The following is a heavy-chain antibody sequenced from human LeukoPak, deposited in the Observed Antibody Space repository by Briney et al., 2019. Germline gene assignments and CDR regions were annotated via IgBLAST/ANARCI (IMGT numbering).Heavy chain of an antibody. CDR2: IYSGGST. D-gene: IGHD3-3*01. Sequence: PGGSLRLSCTASGFTVSSGYMTWVRQAPGKGLEWVSVIYSGGSTYYADSVKGRFTISRNNSKNTLYLQMNSLRAEDTAVYYCVYECTEMDTDDYWGQGALVTVSS. J-gene: IGHJ4*02. CDR3: VYECTEMDTDDY. CDR1: GFTVSSGY. V-gene: IGHV3-53*04.